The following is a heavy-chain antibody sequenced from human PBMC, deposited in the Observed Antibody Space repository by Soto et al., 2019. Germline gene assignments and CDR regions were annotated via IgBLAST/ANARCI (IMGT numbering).Heavy chain of an antibody. D-gene: IGHD1-1*01. CDR3: ARVERGTATTVVDAFDI. CDR2: MSHSGGT. CDR1: GGFVTSGSYY. J-gene: IGHJ3*02. Sequence: SETLSLTCAVYGGFVTSGSYYWSWIRQPPGKGLEWIGEMSHSGGTHFNPSLKSRVTISVDTSKNQFALKMSSVTAADTVFYYFARVERGTATTVVDAFDIWGPGTMVTVSS. V-gene: IGHV4-34*01.